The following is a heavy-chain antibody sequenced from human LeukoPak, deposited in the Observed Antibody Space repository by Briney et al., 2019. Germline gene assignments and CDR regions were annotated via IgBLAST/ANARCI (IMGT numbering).Heavy chain of an antibody. CDR1: GYTFTSYG. Sequence: GASVKVSCKASGYTFTSYGISWVRQAPGQGLEWMGWISAYNGNTNYAQKLQGRVTMTTDTSTSTAYMELRSLRSDDTAVYYCARNFYDFWSGYPGYWGQGTLVTVSS. D-gene: IGHD3-3*01. V-gene: IGHV1-18*01. J-gene: IGHJ4*02. CDR3: ARNFYDFWSGYPGY. CDR2: ISAYNGNT.